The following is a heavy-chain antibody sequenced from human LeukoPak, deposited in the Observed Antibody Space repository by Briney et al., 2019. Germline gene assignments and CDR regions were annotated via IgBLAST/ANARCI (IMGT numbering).Heavy chain of an antibody. J-gene: IGHJ4*02. Sequence: ASVTVSCKASGYTFTVYFMHWVRQAPGQGLEWMGWINPNSGGTSYLQNFQGRVTMTRDTSISTAYMDLSRLRSDDTAVYYCARGRPGDYFDYWGQGTLVTVSS. V-gene: IGHV1-2*02. CDR2: INPNSGGT. CDR3: ARGRPGDYFDY. D-gene: IGHD6-25*01. CDR1: GYTFTVYF.